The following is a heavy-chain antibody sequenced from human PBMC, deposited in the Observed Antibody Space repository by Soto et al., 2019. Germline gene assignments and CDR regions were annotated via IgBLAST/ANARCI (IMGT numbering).Heavy chain of an antibody. CDR1: GGSISSSSYY. CDR2: IYYSGST. D-gene: IGHD1-20*01. CDR3: ARVRHINAFDI. J-gene: IGHJ3*02. V-gene: IGHV4-30-4*01. Sequence: SETLSLTCTVSGGSISSSSYYWSWIRQPPGKGLEWIGYIYYSGSTYYNPSLKSRVTISVDTSKNQFSLKLSSVTAADTAVYYCARVRHINAFDIWGQGTMVTVSS.